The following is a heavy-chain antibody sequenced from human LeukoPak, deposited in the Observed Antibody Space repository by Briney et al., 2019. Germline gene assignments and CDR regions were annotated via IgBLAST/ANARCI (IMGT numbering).Heavy chain of an antibody. V-gene: IGHV1-46*01. CDR3: ARGDAGSSLYISWCDY. J-gene: IGHJ4*02. Sequence: ASVKVSCKASGYTFTSYYMHWVRQAPGQGLERMGIINPSGGSTSYAQKFQGRVTMTRDTSTSTVYMGLSSLRSEDTAVYYCARGDAGSSLYISWCDYWGQGTLVTVSS. CDR1: GYTFTSYY. D-gene: IGHD6-13*01. CDR2: INPSGGST.